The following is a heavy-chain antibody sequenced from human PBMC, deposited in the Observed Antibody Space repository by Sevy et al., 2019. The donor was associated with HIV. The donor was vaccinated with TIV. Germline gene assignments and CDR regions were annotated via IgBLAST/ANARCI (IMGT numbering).Heavy chain of an antibody. CDR2: IKEDGSEK. J-gene: IGHJ4*02. D-gene: IGHD2-2*02. CDR1: GFTFSGNW. CDR3: ARDAGYCSSTSCYRGDYFDY. V-gene: IGHV3-7*01. Sequence: GGSLRPSCAASGFTFSGNWMSWVRQAPGKGLEWVADIKEDGSEKYYVDSVKGRFTISRDNAKKSLYLQMNNLRAEDTAVYYCARDAGYCSSTSCYRGDYFDYWGQGTLVTVSS.